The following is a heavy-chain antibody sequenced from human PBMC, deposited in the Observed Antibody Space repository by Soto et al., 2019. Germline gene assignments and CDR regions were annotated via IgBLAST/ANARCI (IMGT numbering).Heavy chain of an antibody. J-gene: IGHJ6*02. CDR3: AGGDYYHSSVYCFYYYTMDF. V-gene: IGHV4-39*01. Sequence: PSDTLSLTCTVSGGSISSSSYYWGWIRQPPGKGLEWIGNVYYGGSTYYNPSLKSRVTISVETSKSQFSLKLSSVTAADTAVYYCAGGDYYHSSVYCFYYYTMDFWGQGPTVTVSS. CDR2: VYYGGST. D-gene: IGHD3-22*01. CDR1: GGSISSSSYY.